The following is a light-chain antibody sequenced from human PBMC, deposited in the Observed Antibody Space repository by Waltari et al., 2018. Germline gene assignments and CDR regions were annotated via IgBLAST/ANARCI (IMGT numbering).Light chain of an antibody. J-gene: IGLJ2*01. Sequence: SYDLTQPPSVSVSPGQTARITCSGNALPKLYSYWYQQKPGHAPLLLIYKDTQRASGIPERFSGSTSGTTVTLTISGVQAEDAADYYCQSADTDFANHVLFGGGTQLTVL. CDR3: QSADTDFANHVL. CDR2: KDT. V-gene: IGLV3-25*03. CDR1: ALPKLY.